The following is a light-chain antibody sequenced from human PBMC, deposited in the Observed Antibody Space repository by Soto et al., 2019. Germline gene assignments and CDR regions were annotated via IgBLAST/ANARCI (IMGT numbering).Light chain of an antibody. Sequence: QSVLTQPPSVSGTPGQRLTISCSGGRSNIASNTVNWYQQLPGTAPKLLLYGNDQRPSGVPGRFSGSKSGTSASLAISGLQSDDEAECFCAAWDDSLSGPIFGGGTKLTVL. CDR1: RSNIASNT. CDR3: AAWDDSLSGPI. CDR2: GND. J-gene: IGLJ2*01. V-gene: IGLV1-44*01.